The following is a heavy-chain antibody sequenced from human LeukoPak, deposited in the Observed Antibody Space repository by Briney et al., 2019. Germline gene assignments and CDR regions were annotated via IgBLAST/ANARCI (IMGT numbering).Heavy chain of an antibody. CDR2: TYHSGST. J-gene: IGHJ4*02. D-gene: IGHD3-10*01. V-gene: IGHV4-30-2*01. CDR3: ARAVLLWFGDHSYYFDY. Sequence: SETLSLTCAVSGGSISSGGYSWSWIRQPPGKGLEWIGYTYHSGSTYYNPSLKSRVTISVDRSKNQFSLKLSSVTAADTAVYYCARAVLLWFGDHSYYFDYWGQGTLVTVSS. CDR1: GGSISSGGYS.